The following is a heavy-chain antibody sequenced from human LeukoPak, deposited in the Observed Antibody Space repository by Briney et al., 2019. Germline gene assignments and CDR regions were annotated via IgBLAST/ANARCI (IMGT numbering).Heavy chain of an antibody. CDR3: ARTIPADY. CDR2: IIGSTSTI. D-gene: IGHD3-9*01. V-gene: IGHV3-48*01. Sequence: GGSLRLSCAASGFSFSSYRMNWVRQTPGGGLEWVSYIIGSTSTIYYADSVKGRFTISRDNAKNPLYLQMNSLRADDTAVDHCARTIPADYWGQGTLVTVSS. CDR1: GFSFSSYR. J-gene: IGHJ4*02.